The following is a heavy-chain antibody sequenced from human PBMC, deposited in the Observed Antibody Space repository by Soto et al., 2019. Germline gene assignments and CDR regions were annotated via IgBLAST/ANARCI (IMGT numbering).Heavy chain of an antibody. V-gene: IGHV4-4*07. CDR2: IYTSGST. CDR1: GGSISSYY. J-gene: IGHJ4*02. D-gene: IGHD3-22*01. Sequence: QVQLQESGPGLVKPSETLSLTCTVSGGSISSYYWSWIRQPAGKGLEWIGRIYTSGSTNYNPSLNSRVTMSVDTSKNQFSLKLSSVTAADTAVYYCARETYRSGYYESDYWGQGTLVTVSS. CDR3: ARETYRSGYYESDY.